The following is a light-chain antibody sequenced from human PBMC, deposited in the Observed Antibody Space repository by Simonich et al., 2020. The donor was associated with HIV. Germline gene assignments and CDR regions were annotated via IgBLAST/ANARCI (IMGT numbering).Light chain of an antibody. Sequence: DIVMTQSPDSLAVSLCARATINCKSSQSVLYSSNNKNYLACYQQKPGQPPKLLIYWASTRESGVPDRFSGSGSETEFTLTISSLQAEDVAVYDCQQYFRTPLTFGGGTKVEIK. V-gene: IGKV4-1*01. CDR3: QQYFRTPLT. J-gene: IGKJ4*01. CDR1: QSVLYSSNNKNY. CDR2: WAS.